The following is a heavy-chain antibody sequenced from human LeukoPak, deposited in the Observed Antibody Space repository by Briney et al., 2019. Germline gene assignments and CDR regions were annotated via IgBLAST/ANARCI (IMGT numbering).Heavy chain of an antibody. D-gene: IGHD2-2*02. CDR1: GGSISSSSYY. CDR3: ARQGPISYCSSISCYTGGAAFDI. V-gene: IGHV4-39*01. J-gene: IGHJ3*02. CDR2: IYYSGST. Sequence: PSETLSLTCTVSGGSISSSSYYWGWIRQPPGKGLEWIGSIYYSGSTYYNPSLKSRVTISVDTSKNQFSLKLSSVTAADTAVYYCARQGPISYCSSISCYTGGAAFDIWGQGTMVTVSS.